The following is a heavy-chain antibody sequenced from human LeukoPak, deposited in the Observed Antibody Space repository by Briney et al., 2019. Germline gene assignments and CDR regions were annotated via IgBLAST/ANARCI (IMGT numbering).Heavy chain of an antibody. CDR3: ARLLWFGEGYYGMDV. V-gene: IGHV1-2*06. J-gene: IGHJ6*02. CDR2: INPNSGGT. D-gene: IGHD3-10*01. CDR1: GSTFTGYN. Sequence: GASGKVSCTASGSTFTGYNIHWVRDAPGQGLEWMGRINPNSGGTNYAQKFQGRVTMTRDTSISTAYMELSRLRSDDTAVYYCARLLWFGEGYYGMDVWGQGTTVTVSS.